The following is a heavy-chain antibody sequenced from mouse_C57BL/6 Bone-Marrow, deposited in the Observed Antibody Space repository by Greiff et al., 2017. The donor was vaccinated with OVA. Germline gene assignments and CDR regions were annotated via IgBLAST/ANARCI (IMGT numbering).Heavy chain of an antibody. CDR3: ARSPYYSGSGAMDY. D-gene: IGHD1-1*01. J-gene: IGHJ4*01. CDR2: IHPNSGST. CDR1: GYTFTSYW. V-gene: IGHV1-64*01. Sequence: QVQLQQPGAELVKPGASVKLSCKASGYTFTSYWMHWVKQRPGQGLEWIGMIHPNSGSTNYNEKFKSKATLTVDKSSSTAYMQLSSLTSEDSAVYYCARSPYYSGSGAMDYWGKGTTVTVSS.